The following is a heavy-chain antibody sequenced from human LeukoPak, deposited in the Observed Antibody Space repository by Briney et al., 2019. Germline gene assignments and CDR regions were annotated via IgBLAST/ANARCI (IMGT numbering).Heavy chain of an antibody. Sequence: PGGSLRLSCAASGFTFIRYWMSWVRQAPGKGLEWVANIKQDGSEKYYVDSVKGRFTISRDNAKNSLYLQMNSLRAEDTAMYYCAREDSSSLDYWGQGTLVTVSS. CDR3: AREDSSSLDY. CDR1: GFTFIRYW. CDR2: IKQDGSEK. D-gene: IGHD6-13*01. V-gene: IGHV3-7*01. J-gene: IGHJ4*02.